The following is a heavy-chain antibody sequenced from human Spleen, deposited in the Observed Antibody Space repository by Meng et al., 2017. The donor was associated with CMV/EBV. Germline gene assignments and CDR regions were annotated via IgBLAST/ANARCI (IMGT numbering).Heavy chain of an antibody. CDR2: IYYSGST. Sequence: SETLSLTCTVSGGSISSSSYYWGWIRQPPGKGLEWIGSIYYSGSTYYNPSLKSRVTISGDTSKNQFSLKLSSVTAADTAVYYCARATSHHYYFDFWGQGTLVTVSS. D-gene: IGHD1-14*01. V-gene: IGHV4-39*07. CDR1: GGSISSSSYY. J-gene: IGHJ4*02. CDR3: ARATSHHYYFDF.